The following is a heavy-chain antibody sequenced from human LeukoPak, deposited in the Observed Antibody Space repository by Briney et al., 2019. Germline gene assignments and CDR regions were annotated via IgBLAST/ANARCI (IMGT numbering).Heavy chain of an antibody. V-gene: IGHV7-4-1*02. CDR3: ARVGSPHYYYGMDV. J-gene: IGHJ6*02. CDR1: GYTFTSYA. CDR2: INTNTGNP. Sequence: ASVKVSCKASGYTFTSYAMNWVRQAPGQGLEWMGWINTNTGNPTYAQGFTGRFVFSLDTSVSTAYLQISSLKAEDTAVYYCARVGSPHYYYGMDVWGQGTTVTVSS. D-gene: IGHD3-10*01.